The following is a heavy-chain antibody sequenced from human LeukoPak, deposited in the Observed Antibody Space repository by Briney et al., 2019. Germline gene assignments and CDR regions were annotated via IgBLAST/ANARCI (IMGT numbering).Heavy chain of an antibody. CDR3: ARMGGYSGYATH. Sequence: SETLSLTCTVSGGSISTYYWSWIRQPPGKGLEWIGYIHYSGTTNYNPSLKNRVTISLDTSKSQFSLDVSSVTAADTAVYYCARMGGYSGYATHWGQGALVTVSS. CDR2: IHYSGTT. J-gene: IGHJ4*02. V-gene: IGHV4-59*08. CDR1: GGSISTYY. D-gene: IGHD5-12*01.